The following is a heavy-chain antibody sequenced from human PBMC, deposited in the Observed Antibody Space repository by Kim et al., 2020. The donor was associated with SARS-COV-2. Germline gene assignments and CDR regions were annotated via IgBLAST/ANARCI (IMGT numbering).Heavy chain of an antibody. V-gene: IGHV3-7*01. CDR3: VKDFDF. CDR2: SAK. J-gene: IGHJ4*02. Sequence: SAKYYEDSVKRRFTISRDNAKNLLYLQLNSLRGDDAAVYYCVKDFDFWGQGALVTVSS.